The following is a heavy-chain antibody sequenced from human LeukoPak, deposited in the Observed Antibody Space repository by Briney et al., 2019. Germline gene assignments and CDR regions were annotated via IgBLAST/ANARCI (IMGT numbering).Heavy chain of an antibody. CDR2: INQDGTEK. J-gene: IGHJ6*03. D-gene: IGHD6-13*01. V-gene: IGHV3-7*01. CDR3: ARDSADSSSWYYYYYMDV. Sequence: GGSLKLSCVASEFSFSTYWMSWVRQAPGKGLEWVANINQDGTEKYYVDSVKGRFTISRDNAKDSLYLQMNSLRAEGTAVYYCARDSADSSSWYYYYYMDVWGKGTTVTVSS. CDR1: EFSFSTYW.